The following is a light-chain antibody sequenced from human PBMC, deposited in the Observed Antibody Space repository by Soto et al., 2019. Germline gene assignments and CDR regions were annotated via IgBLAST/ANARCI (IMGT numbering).Light chain of an antibody. Sequence: VVSESAATVSVSPGERASLSCRASHSVSSNLAWYQQKPGQAPRLLIYGASTRATGIPDRFSGSGSGTEFTLTISSLQSEDFAVYFCQQYNNWPKTFGQGTKVAIK. CDR1: HSVSSN. CDR2: GAS. CDR3: QQYNNWPKT. J-gene: IGKJ1*01. V-gene: IGKV3-15*01.